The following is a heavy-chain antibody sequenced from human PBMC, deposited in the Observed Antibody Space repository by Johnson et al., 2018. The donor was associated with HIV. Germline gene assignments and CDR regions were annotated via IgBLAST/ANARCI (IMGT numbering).Heavy chain of an antibody. Sequence: VQLVESGGGLVQPGGSLRLSCAASGFTFSSYDMHWVRQATGKGLEWVSAIGTAGDTYYADSVKGRFTISRDNSKNSLYLQMNSLRAEDTALYYCARDIFYTDTAFDIWGQGTMVTVSS. CDR3: ARDIFYTDTAFDI. V-gene: IGHV3-13*01. CDR2: IGTAGDT. CDR1: GFTFSSYD. J-gene: IGHJ3*02.